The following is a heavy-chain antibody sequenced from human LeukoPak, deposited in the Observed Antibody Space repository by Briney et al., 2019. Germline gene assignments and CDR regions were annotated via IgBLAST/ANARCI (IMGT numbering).Heavy chain of an antibody. Sequence: GGSLRLSCAASGFTVSSNYMSWVRQAPGKGLEWVSAISGSGGSTYYADSVKGRFTISRDNSKNTLYLQMNSLRAEDTAVYYCAKGGYSSGWHDAFDIWGQGTMVTVSS. CDR3: AKGGYSSGWHDAFDI. CDR1: GFTVSSNY. CDR2: ISGSGGST. J-gene: IGHJ3*02. V-gene: IGHV3-23*01. D-gene: IGHD6-19*01.